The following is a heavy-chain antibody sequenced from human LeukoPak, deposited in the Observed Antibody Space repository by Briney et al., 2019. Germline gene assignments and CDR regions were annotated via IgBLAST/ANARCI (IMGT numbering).Heavy chain of an antibody. Sequence: PGGSLRLSCAASGFTFSSYWMSWVRQAPGKGLEWVANIKQDGSEKYYVVSVKGRFTISRDNAKNSLYLQMNSLRAEDTAVYYCARDLRIAVASYWGQGTLVTVSS. J-gene: IGHJ4*02. CDR3: ARDLRIAVASY. CDR1: GFTFSSYW. V-gene: IGHV3-7*01. CDR2: IKQDGSEK. D-gene: IGHD6-19*01.